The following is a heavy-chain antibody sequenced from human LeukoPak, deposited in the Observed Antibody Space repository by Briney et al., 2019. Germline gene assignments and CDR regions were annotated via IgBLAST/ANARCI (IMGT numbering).Heavy chain of an antibody. CDR1: GFTFDDYA. J-gene: IGHJ4*02. CDR3: TKDSRGYNSGRYDY. Sequence: GGSLRLSCAASGFTFDDYAMHWGRQAPGKGLEWVSGISWNSGSRGYADSVKGRFTISRDNAQHSLHLQMNSLRAEDPALYYCTKDSRGYNSGRYDYWGQGPLVTVSS. CDR2: ISWNSGSR. V-gene: IGHV3-9*01. D-gene: IGHD5-18*01.